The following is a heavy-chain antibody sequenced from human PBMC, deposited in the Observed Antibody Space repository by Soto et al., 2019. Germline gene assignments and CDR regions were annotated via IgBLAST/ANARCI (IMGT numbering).Heavy chain of an antibody. CDR3: ARDTAMVMVYYGMDV. Sequence: ASVKVSCKASGYTFTGYYMHWVRQAPGQGLEWMGWINPNSGGTNYAQKFQGRVTMTRDTSISTAYMALSRLRSDDTAVYYCARDTAMVMVYYGMDVWGQGTTLTVSS. CDR1: GYTFTGYY. J-gene: IGHJ6*02. V-gene: IGHV1-2*02. D-gene: IGHD5-18*01. CDR2: INPNSGGT.